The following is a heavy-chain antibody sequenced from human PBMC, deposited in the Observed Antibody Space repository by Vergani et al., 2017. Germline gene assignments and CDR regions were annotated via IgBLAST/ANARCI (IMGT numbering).Heavy chain of an antibody. CDR3: ARAMNAYSGSPDGFDP. D-gene: IGHD1-26*01. Sequence: QVQLQESGPGLVKPSETLSLTCTVSVGSISSYYWSWIRQPPGKGLEWIGYIYYSGSTNYNPSLKSRVTISVDTSKNQFSLKLSSVTAADTAVYYCARAMNAYSGSPDGFDPWGQGTLVTVSS. CDR2: IYYSGST. V-gene: IGHV4-59*01. J-gene: IGHJ5*02. CDR1: VGSISSYY.